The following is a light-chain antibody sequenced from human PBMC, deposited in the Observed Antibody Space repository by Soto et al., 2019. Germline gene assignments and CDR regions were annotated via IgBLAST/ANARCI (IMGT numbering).Light chain of an antibody. Sequence: DIPLTQSPSFLSASVGDRVTITCRASQGISSYLAWYQQKPGKAPKLLLYAASTLQSGVATRFSGGGSGTEFTLTISSLQPEDFSTYYCQQHNRYPPAFTFGPGTKVDIK. V-gene: IGKV1-9*01. CDR1: QGISSY. J-gene: IGKJ3*01. CDR2: AAS. CDR3: QQHNRYPPAFT.